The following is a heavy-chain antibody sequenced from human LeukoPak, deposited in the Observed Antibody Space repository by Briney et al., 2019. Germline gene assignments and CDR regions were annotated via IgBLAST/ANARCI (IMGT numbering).Heavy chain of an antibody. CDR3: ARDSRQQLVPWFDP. CDR1: GYTFTSYD. D-gene: IGHD6-13*01. J-gene: IGHJ5*02. CDR2: MNPNSGNT. V-gene: IGHV1-8*01. Sequence: ASVKVSCKASGYTFTSYDINWVRQATGQGLEWMGWMNPNSGNTGYAQKLQGRVTMTTDTSTSTAYMELRSLRSDDTAVYYCARDSRQQLVPWFDPWGQGTLVTVSS.